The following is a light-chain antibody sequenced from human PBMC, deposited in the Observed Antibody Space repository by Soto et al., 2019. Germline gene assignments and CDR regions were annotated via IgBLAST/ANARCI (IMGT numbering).Light chain of an antibody. CDR3: QQHGSSPFT. J-gene: IGKJ3*01. CDR1: QSVSSPY. V-gene: IGKV3-20*01. CDR2: GAS. Sequence: EVVLTQSPVTLSLSPGERATLSCRASQSVSSPYLAWYQQKPGQPPRLLIYGASSRATDIVDGFIGSGSGTEFTRTIARLAPEDFAMYYCQQHGSSPFTVGPGTKVDI.